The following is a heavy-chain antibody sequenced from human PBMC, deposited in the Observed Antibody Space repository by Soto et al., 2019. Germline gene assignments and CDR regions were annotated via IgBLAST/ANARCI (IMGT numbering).Heavy chain of an antibody. CDR2: ISPGGAYM. V-gene: IGHV3-21*01. CDR3: ARDIASPGGDYFDS. J-gene: IGHJ4*02. CDR1: GFPFRNYN. Sequence: EVQLVESGGGLVKAGGSLRRFCTASGFPFRNYNMNWVRQAPGKGLEWVSSISPGGAYMFYADSVKGRFTISRDNSQKSLFLQIDSPRAEDTAVYYCARDIASPGGDYFDSWGQGTLVTVSS. D-gene: IGHD2-21*01.